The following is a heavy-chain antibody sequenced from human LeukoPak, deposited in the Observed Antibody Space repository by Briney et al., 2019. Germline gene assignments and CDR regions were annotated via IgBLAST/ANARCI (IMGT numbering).Heavy chain of an antibody. D-gene: IGHD3-9*01. V-gene: IGHV1-2*02. Sequence: APVKVSCKASGYTFIGYYMHWMRQAPGQGLEWMGWINPNSGGTNYAQKFQGRVTMTRDTSISTAYMELSRLRSDDTAVYYCARVVIRDILTGYYYYFDYWGQGTLVTVSS. CDR3: ARVVIRDILTGYYYYFDY. J-gene: IGHJ4*02. CDR2: INPNSGGT. CDR1: GYTFIGYY.